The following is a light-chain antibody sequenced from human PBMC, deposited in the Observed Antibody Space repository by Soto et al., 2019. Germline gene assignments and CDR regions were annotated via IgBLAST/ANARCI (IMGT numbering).Light chain of an antibody. CDR1: SGPVTSGQY. J-gene: IGLJ7*01. CDR2: DTR. V-gene: IGLV7-46*01. Sequence: QAVVTQEPSLTVSPGGTVTLTCGSSSGPVTSGQYPYWFQQKPGQAPKTLIYDTRNKHSWTPARFSGSLLGGKAALTLSGAQPEDEAVYYCFISHNGARVFGEGTQLTVL. CDR3: FISHNGARV.